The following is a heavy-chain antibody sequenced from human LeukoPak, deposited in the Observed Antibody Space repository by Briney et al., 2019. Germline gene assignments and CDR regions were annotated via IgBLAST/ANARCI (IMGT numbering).Heavy chain of an antibody. V-gene: IGHV4-59*12. CDR2: IYYGGST. CDR3: ARDQQYSSSSRFDY. Sequence: SETLSLTCTVSGGSISSYYWSWIREPPGKGLEWIGYIYYGGSTDYNPSLKSRVTISKDTSKTQFSLKLSSVTAADTAVYYCARDQQYSSSSRFDYWGQGTLVTVSS. CDR1: GGSISSYY. J-gene: IGHJ4*02. D-gene: IGHD6-6*01.